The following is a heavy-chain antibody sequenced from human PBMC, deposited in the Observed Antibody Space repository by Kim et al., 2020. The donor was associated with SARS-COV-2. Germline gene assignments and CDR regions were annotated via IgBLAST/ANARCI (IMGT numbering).Heavy chain of an antibody. J-gene: IGHJ5*02. Sequence: SETLSLTCTVSGGSISSSSYYWGWIRQPPGKGLEWIGSIYYSGSTYYNPSLKSRVTISVDTSKNQFSLKLSSVTAADTAVYYCARDHLTIGSGNDPWGQG. CDR2: IYYSGST. CDR3: ARDHLTIGSGNDP. D-gene: IGHD3-10*01. CDR1: GGSISSSSYY. V-gene: IGHV4-39*07.